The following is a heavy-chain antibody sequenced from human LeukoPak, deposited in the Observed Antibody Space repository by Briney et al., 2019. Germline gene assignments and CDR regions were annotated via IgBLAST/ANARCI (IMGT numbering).Heavy chain of an antibody. CDR1: GFTFSSYA. CDR2: ISGSGGST. V-gene: IGHV3-23*01. Sequence: GGSLRLSCAASGFTFSSYAMSWVRQAPGKGLEWVSAISGSGGSTYYADSVKGRFTISRDNSKNTLYLQMNSLRAEDTAVYYCAKVRRITGTTRGWFDPWGQGTLVTVSS. D-gene: IGHD1-20*01. CDR3: AKVRRITGTTRGWFDP. J-gene: IGHJ5*02.